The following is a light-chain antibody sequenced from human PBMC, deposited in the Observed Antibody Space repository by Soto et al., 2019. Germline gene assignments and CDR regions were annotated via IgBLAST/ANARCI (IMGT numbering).Light chain of an antibody. CDR1: QTISYY. J-gene: IGKJ1*01. CDR2: AAS. CDR3: QQSYSSLRT. Sequence: DIQMTQSPSSLSASVGDRVTITCRASQTISYYLNWYQQKPGKAPKFLIYAASNLQSGVPSRFSSSGFGTDFTLTISSLQPEDFATYYCQQSYSSLRTFGQGTKVEIK. V-gene: IGKV1-39*01.